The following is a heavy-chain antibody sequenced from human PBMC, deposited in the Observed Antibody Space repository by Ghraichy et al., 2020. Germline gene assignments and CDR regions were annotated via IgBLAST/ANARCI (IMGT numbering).Heavy chain of an antibody. J-gene: IGHJ5*02. CDR3: ARVGAYYYDSSA. Sequence: GGSLRLSCAASGFSFSSYDMNWVRQAPGKGLEWVSSISSSGGKIHYADSVKGRFTVSRDNAKNSLYLQMNSLRAEDTAVYYCARVGAYYYDSSAWGQGTLVTVSS. CDR2: ISSSGGKI. D-gene: IGHD3-22*01. V-gene: IGHV3-21*01. CDR1: GFSFSSYD.